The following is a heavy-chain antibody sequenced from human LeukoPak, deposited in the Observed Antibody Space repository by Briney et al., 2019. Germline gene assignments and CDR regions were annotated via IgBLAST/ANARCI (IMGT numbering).Heavy chain of an antibody. J-gene: IGHJ4*02. D-gene: IGHD1/OR15-1a*01. CDR3: ARESNIHYYFDS. Sequence: SETLSLTCTVSGGSISSSSYYWGWIRQPRGEGLQWLGSIYYSGSPYDNPSLKSRVTISVDTSKNLFSLKLSSVTAADTAVYYCARESNIHYYFDSWGQGTLVTVSS. CDR1: GGSISSSSYY. V-gene: IGHV4-39*07. CDR2: IYYSGSP.